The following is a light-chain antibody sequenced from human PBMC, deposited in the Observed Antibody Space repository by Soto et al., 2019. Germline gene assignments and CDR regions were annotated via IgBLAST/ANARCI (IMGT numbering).Light chain of an antibody. J-gene: IGLJ3*02. CDR3: AAWDDSLSGRV. CDR1: SSNIGSNY. V-gene: IGLV1-47*01. CDR2: RNN. Sequence: QSVLTQPSSASGTPGQRVTISCSGSSSNIGSNYVYWYQQLPGTAPKLLIYRNNQRPSGVPDRFSGSKSGTSASLAISGLRSEDEADYYCAAWDDSLSGRVFGGGTEVTVL.